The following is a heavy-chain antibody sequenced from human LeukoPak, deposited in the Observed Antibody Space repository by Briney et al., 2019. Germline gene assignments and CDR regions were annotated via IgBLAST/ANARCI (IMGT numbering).Heavy chain of an antibody. Sequence: GGSLRLSCAASGFTFSSYGMHWVRQAPGKGLEWVAVISYDGSNKYYADSVKGRFTISRDNSDNTLYLQMNSLRAEDTAVYYCAKGGEQKTLRWGMDYWGQGTLVTVSS. V-gene: IGHV3-30*18. J-gene: IGHJ4*02. CDR3: AKGGEQKTLRWGMDY. CDR1: GFTFSSYG. D-gene: IGHD4-23*01. CDR2: ISYDGSNK.